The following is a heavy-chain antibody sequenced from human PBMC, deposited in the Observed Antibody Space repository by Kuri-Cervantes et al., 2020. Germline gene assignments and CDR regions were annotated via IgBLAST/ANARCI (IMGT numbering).Heavy chain of an antibody. D-gene: IGHD2-2*01. V-gene: IGHV4-34*01. Sequence: SQTLSLTCAVYGGSFSGYYWNWIRQPPGKGLEWIGEITHSGSTNYNPSLKSRVTISVDTSKKQFSLKLTSVTAADTAVYYCARSRPRNRSCSSPSCLASGFFDVWGKGTTVTISS. CDR3: ARSRPRNRSCSSPSCLASGFFDV. CDR2: ITHSGST. J-gene: IGHJ6*04. CDR1: GGSFSGYY.